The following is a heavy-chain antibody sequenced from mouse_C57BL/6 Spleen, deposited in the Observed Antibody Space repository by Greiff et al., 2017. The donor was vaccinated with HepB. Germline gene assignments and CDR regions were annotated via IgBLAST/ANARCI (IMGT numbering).Heavy chain of an antibody. CDR1: GYTFTSYW. CDR2: IYPGSGST. D-gene: IGHD6-1*01. Sequence: QVHVKQSGAELVKPGASVKMSCKASGYTFTSYWITWVKQRPGQGLEWIGDIYPGSGSTNYNEKFKSKATLTVDTSSSTAYMQLSSLTSEDSAVYYCARSSGYFDYWGQGTTLTVSS. CDR3: ARSSGYFDY. J-gene: IGHJ2*01. V-gene: IGHV1-55*01.